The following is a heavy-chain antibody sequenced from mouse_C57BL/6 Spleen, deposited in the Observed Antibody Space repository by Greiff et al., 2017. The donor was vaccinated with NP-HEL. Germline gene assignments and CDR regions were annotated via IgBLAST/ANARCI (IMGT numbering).Heavy chain of an antibody. D-gene: IGHD2-4*01. Sequence: DVHLVESGGGLVQPGGSLSLSCAASGFTFTDYYMSWVRQPPGKALEWLGFIRNKANGYTTEYSASVKGRFTISRDNSQSILYLQMNALRAEDSATYYCARYGDYDCGRAMDYWGQGTSVTVSS. CDR2: IRNKANGYTT. CDR3: ARYGDYDCGRAMDY. V-gene: IGHV7-3*01. CDR1: GFTFTDYY. J-gene: IGHJ4*01.